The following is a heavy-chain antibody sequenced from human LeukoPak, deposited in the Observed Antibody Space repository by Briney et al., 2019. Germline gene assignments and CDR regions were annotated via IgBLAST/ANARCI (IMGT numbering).Heavy chain of an antibody. J-gene: IGHJ1*01. CDR2: ISSSGNSI. CDR3: ARGRFGSS. V-gene: IGHV3-48*03. D-gene: IGHD6-13*01. Sequence: GGSLRLSCTASGFTFSGYEMNWVRQAPGKGLEWVSYISSSGNSIYYADSVKGRFTISRDNAKNSLYLQMNSLRAEDMAVYYCARGRFGSSWGQGTLVTVSS. CDR1: GFTFSGYE.